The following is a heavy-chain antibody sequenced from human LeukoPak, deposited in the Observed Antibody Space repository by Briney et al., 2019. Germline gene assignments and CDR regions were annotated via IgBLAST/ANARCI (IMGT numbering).Heavy chain of an antibody. CDR3: ARQYYYDSSGYWD. CDR2: IYYSGST. J-gene: IGHJ4*02. V-gene: IGHV4-39*01. Sequence: SETLSLTCTVSGGSISSSSYYWGWIRQPPGKGLEWIGSIYYSGSTYYNPSLKGRVTISVDTSNKQFSLKLSSVPAADTAVYYCARQYYYDSSGYWDWGQGTLVTVSS. CDR1: GGSISSSSYY. D-gene: IGHD3-22*01.